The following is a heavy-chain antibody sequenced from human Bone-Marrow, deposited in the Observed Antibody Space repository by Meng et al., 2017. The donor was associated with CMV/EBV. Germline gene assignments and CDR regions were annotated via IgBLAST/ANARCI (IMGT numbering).Heavy chain of an antibody. CDR1: GGSVSSGSYY. Sequence: SETLSLTCTASGGSVSSGSYYWSWIRQPPGKGLEWIGYIYYSGSTNYNPSLKSRVTISVDTSKNQFSLKLSSVTAADTAVYYCARGARRITMVRGKIDYWGQGTLVTVSS. CDR2: IYYSGST. D-gene: IGHD3-10*01. CDR3: ARGARRITMVRGKIDY. V-gene: IGHV4-61*01. J-gene: IGHJ4*02.